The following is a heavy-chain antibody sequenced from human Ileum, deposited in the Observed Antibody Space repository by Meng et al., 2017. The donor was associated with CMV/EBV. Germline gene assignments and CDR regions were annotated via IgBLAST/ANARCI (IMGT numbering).Heavy chain of an antibody. Sequence: GISISDQYTDWVRQERRRGMKWIGRIRNRANRDNTEDATSAEGRFSISKNDSNNSLYLQMSSQKTEETAVYYCVRQAWYWYFDLWGRGTLVTVSS. CDR2: IRNRANRDNT. J-gene: IGHJ2*01. CDR3: VRQAWYWYFDL. CDR1: GISISDQY. V-gene: IGHV3-72*01.